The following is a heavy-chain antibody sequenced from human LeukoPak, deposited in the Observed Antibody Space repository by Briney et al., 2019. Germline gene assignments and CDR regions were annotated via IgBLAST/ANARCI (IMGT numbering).Heavy chain of an antibody. D-gene: IGHD5-12*01. CDR1: SGSISTSNYY. J-gene: IGHJ4*02. V-gene: IGHV4-39*07. CDR3: ARSGGYDLPVDY. CDR2: INHSGST. Sequence: SETLSLTCTVSSGSISTSNYYWSWIRQPPGKGLEWIGEINHSGSTNYNPSLKSRVTISVDTSKNQFSLKLSSVTAADTAVYYCARSGGYDLPVDYWGQGTLVTVSS.